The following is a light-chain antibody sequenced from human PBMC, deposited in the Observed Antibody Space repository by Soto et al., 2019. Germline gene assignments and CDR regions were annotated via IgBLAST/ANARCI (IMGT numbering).Light chain of an antibody. CDR2: INN. Sequence: QSVLTQPPSASGTPGQRVTISCSGSSSNIGSNTVNWYQQLPGPAPKLLIYINNQRPSGVPDRFSGSKSGTSASLAINGLQSGDEADYYCGAWDESLNGDVFGTGTKLTVL. V-gene: IGLV1-44*01. CDR1: SSNIGSNT. CDR3: GAWDESLNGDV. J-gene: IGLJ1*01.